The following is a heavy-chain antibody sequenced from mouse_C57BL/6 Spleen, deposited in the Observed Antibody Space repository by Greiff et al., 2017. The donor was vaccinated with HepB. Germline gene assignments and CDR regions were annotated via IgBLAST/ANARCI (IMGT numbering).Heavy chain of an antibody. CDR3: ARRGDYYGSFDY. J-gene: IGHJ2*01. CDR1: GYTFTDYY. Sequence: EVQLQESGPVLVKPGASVKMSCKASGYTFTDYYMNWVKQSHGKSLEWIGVINPYNGGTSYNQKFKGKATLTVDKSSSTAYMELNSLTSEDSAVYYCARRGDYYGSFDYWSQGTTLTVSS. V-gene: IGHV1-19*01. CDR2: INPYNGGT. D-gene: IGHD1-1*01.